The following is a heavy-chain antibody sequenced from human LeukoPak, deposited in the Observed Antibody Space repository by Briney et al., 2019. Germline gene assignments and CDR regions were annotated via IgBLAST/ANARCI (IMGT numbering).Heavy chain of an antibody. J-gene: IGHJ4*02. CDR1: GGSISSYY. CDR2: TYTSGSN. CDR3: ARGRRGNYYPFDY. D-gene: IGHD3-10*01. Sequence: SETLSLTCTVSGGSISSYYWSWIRPPAGKGLEWIGRTYTSGSNNYNPSLKRRVTMSVDTSKNQFSLKLSSVTAADTAVYYCARGRRGNYYPFDYWGQGTLVTVSS. V-gene: IGHV4-4*07.